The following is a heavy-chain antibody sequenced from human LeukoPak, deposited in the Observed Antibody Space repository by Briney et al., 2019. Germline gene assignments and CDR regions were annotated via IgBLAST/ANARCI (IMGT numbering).Heavy chain of an antibody. CDR1: GFTFSNYW. V-gene: IGHV3-7*02. J-gene: IGHJ4*02. CDR3: AITGGPTVTAFDL. D-gene: IGHD4-17*01. CDR2: IKQDGSEK. Sequence: GGSLRLSCAASGFTFSNYWMNWVRQAPGKGLERVANIKQDGSEKYYVDSVKGRFTISRDNAKSSLYLQMNSLRVEDTAVYYCAITGGPTVTAFDLWGQGILVTVSS.